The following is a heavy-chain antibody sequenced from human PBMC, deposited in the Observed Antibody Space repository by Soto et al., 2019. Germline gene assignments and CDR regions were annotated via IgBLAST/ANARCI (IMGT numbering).Heavy chain of an antibody. Sequence: GRSLRLSCAASGFTFSSYSMNWVRQAPGKGLEWVSSISSSSSYIYYADSVKGRFTISRDNAKNSLYLQMNSLRAEDTAVYYCARVGNGRGGSYQPFDYWGQGTLVTVSS. CDR2: ISSSSSYI. CDR1: GFTFSSYS. D-gene: IGHD1-26*01. CDR3: ARVGNGRGGSYQPFDY. J-gene: IGHJ4*02. V-gene: IGHV3-21*01.